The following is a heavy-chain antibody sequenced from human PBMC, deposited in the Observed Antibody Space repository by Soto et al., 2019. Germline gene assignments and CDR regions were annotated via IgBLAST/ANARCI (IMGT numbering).Heavy chain of an antibody. Sequence: QVQLVQSGAEVKKPGSSVKVSCKASGVTFSSYAISWVRQAPGQGLEWMGGIIPIFSTANYAQKFQGRVTITADKSTSTAYMELSSLRSEDTAVYYCARALDFWSGYFTDYYYYGMDVWGQGTTVTVSS. CDR3: ARALDFWSGYFTDYYYYGMDV. V-gene: IGHV1-69*06. D-gene: IGHD3-3*01. J-gene: IGHJ6*02. CDR2: IIPIFSTA. CDR1: GVTFSSYA.